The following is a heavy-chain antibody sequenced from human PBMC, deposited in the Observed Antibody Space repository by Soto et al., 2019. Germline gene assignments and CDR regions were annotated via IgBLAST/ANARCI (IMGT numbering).Heavy chain of an antibody. CDR2: INHSGST. D-gene: IGHD6-13*01. V-gene: IGHV4-34*01. J-gene: IGHJ4*02. CDR3: ATQAPTAIAAAGNFDY. CDR1: GGSFSGYY. Sequence: QVQLQQWGAGLLKPSETLSLTCAVYGGSFSGYYCSWIRQPPGKGLAWIGEINHSGSTNYNPSLKSRVTISVDTSKNQFALKLSSVTAADTAVYYCATQAPTAIAAAGNFDYWGQGTLVTVSS.